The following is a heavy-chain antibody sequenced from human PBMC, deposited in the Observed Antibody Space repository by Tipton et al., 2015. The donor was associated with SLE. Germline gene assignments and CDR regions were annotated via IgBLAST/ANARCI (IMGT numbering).Heavy chain of an antibody. CDR2: IYYSGST. D-gene: IGHD1-26*01. CDR1: GGSISSHY. Sequence: TLSLTCTVSGGSISSHYWSWIRQPPGKGLEWIGDIYYSGSTNYNPSLKSRVTISVDTSKNQFSLKLSSVTAADTAVYYCARVGWELKDYYYMDVWGKGTTVTVSS. J-gene: IGHJ6*03. V-gene: IGHV4-59*11. CDR3: ARVGWELKDYYYMDV.